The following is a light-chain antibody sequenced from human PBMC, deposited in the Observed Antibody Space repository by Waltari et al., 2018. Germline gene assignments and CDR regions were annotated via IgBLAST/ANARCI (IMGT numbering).Light chain of an antibody. CDR3: CSYAGSSTYSYV. CDR1: SGDIGSFDL. V-gene: IGLV2-23*02. J-gene: IGLJ1*01. CDR2: DVP. Sequence: QSALTQPASVSGSPEQSITISCTGTSGDIGSFDLVSCYQQHPGRAPKLIIYDVPTRPSGFSNRVSASKSGNTASLTISGLQAEDEDDYHCCSYAGSSTYSYVFGPGTKVSVL.